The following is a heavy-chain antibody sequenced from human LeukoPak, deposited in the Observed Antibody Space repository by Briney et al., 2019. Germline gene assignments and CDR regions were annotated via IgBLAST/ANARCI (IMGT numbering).Heavy chain of an antibody. CDR2: INPDSGAT. CDR1: GYTFTDYY. Sequence: ASVKVSCKASGYTFTDYYVNWVRQAPGQGLEWMGWINPDSGATNYAQKFQDRVTMTRDTSISTAYMELSSLTSDDTAVYYCAAPPPGDNWGQGTLVTVSS. J-gene: IGHJ4*02. CDR3: AAPPPGDN. D-gene: IGHD7-27*01. V-gene: IGHV1-2*02.